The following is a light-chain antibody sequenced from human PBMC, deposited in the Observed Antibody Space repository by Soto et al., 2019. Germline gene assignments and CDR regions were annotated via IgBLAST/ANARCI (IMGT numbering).Light chain of an antibody. CDR3: QESYSRPPWM. J-gene: IGKJ1*01. Sequence: IQMTQSPSSLSASVGDRVTITCRASQGISNYLAWYQQKPGKVPKLLIYAASNLHSGVPSRFSGSGSGTDFTLTISSLQLEDFATYYCQESYSRPPWMFGQGTKVDIK. V-gene: IGKV1-39*01. CDR1: QGISNY. CDR2: AAS.